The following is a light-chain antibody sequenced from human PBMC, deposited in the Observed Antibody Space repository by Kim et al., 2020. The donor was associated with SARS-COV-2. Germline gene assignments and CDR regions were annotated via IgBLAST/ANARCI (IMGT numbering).Light chain of an antibody. J-gene: IGLJ2*01. V-gene: IGLV3-1*01. CDR3: QAWDSSSVV. CDR1: KLGDKY. Sequence: SYELTQPPSVSVSPGQTASITCSGDKLGDKYACWYQQKPGQSPVLVIYQDSKRPSGIPERFSGSNYGNTATLTISGNQAMDEDDYYCQAWDSSSVVFGGG. CDR2: QDS.